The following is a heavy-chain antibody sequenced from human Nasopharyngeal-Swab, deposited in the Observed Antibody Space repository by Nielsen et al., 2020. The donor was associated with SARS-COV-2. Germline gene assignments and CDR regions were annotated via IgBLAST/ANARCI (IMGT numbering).Heavy chain of an antibody. V-gene: IGHV5-51*01. CDR2: IYPGDSDT. J-gene: IGHJ5*02. D-gene: IGHD2-21*01. CDR3: ARHLRRGGDSGGDWFDP. Sequence: GESLKISCKGSGYSFTSYWIGWVRPMPGKGLEWMGIIYPGDSDTRYSPSFQGQVTISADKSITTAYLQWSSLKASDTAMYYCARHLRRGGDSGGDWFDPWGQGTLVTVSS. CDR1: GYSFTSYW.